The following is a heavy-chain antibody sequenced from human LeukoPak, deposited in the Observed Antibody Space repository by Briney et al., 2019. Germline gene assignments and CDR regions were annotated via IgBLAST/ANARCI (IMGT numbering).Heavy chain of an antibody. CDR3: ARGGGYSSSWYPRY. CDR2: IIPILGIA. J-gene: IGHJ4*02. D-gene: IGHD6-13*01. V-gene: IGHV1-69*04. CDR1: GGTFSSYA. Sequence: ASVKVSCKASGGTFSSYAISWVRQAPGQGLEWMGRIIPILGIANYAQKFQGRVTITADKSTSTAYMELSSLRSEDTAVYYWARGGGYSSSWYPRYWGQGTLVTVSS.